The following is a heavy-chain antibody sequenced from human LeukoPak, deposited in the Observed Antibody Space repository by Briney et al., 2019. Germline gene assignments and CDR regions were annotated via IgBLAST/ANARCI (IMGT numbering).Heavy chain of an antibody. Sequence: PGGSLRLSCVVSGITSSNYWMTWVRQAPGKGLEWVANIKQDGSERHYVDSVKGRFTTSRDNAKNSLFLQMNNLRAEDTAVYYCALKTGDYWGQGTLVTVSS. CDR3: ALKTGDY. CDR2: IKQDGSER. CDR1: GITSSNYW. J-gene: IGHJ4*02. V-gene: IGHV3-7*01.